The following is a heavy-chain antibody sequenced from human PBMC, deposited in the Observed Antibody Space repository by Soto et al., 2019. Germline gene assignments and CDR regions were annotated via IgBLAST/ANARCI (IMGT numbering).Heavy chain of an antibody. J-gene: IGHJ4*02. CDR2: ISSNGGST. V-gene: IGHV3-64D*08. D-gene: IGHD3-3*01. CDR3: VKDGHDYDFWSGTHAY. Sequence: GGSLRLSCSASGFTFSSYAMHWVRQAPGKGLEYVSAISSNGGSTYYADSVKGRFTISRDNSKNTLYLQMSSLRAEDTAVYYCVKDGHDYDFWSGTHAYWGQGTLVTVSS. CDR1: GFTFSSYA.